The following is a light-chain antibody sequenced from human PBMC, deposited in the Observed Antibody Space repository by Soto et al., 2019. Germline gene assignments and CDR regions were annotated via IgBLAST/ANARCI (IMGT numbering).Light chain of an antibody. CDR2: GAS. CDR3: QQYYNWPPRIT. CDR1: QSVSSN. Sequence: EILVTQSPATLSVSPGERATLSCGAGQSVSSNFAWYQQKPGQAPRLLIYGASTRASGLPARFSGSGSGKEFTLTLSSLQSEDFAVYYCQQYYNWPPRITFGQGTRLEIK. J-gene: IGKJ5*01. V-gene: IGKV3-15*01.